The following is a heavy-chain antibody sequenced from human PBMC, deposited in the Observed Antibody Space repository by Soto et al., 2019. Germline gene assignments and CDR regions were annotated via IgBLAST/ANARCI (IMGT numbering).Heavy chain of an antibody. CDR1: GFTFSSYA. V-gene: IGHV3-23*01. Sequence: EVQLLESGGGLVQPGGSLRLSCAASGFTFSSYAMTWVRQAPGKGLEWVSAISGSGTNRYYADSVKSRFTISRDNSKNTLYLQMNSLRAEDTAVYYCAKDRVDYGDYRGLDYWGQGTLVTVSS. J-gene: IGHJ4*02. CDR3: AKDRVDYGDYRGLDY. D-gene: IGHD4-17*01. CDR2: ISGSGTNR.